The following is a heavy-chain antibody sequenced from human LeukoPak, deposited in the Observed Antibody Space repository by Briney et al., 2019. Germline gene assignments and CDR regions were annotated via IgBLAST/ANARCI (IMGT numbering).Heavy chain of an antibody. Sequence: GGSLRLSCAASGFTFSSYWMHWVRQAPGKGLVWVSRINSDGTITSYADSVRGRFTISRDNAKNTLYLQMNSLRAEDTAVYYCASLNIPPSHWGQGTLVTVSS. J-gene: IGHJ4*02. CDR1: GFTFSSYW. V-gene: IGHV3-74*01. CDR2: INSDGTIT. CDR3: ASLNIPPSH. D-gene: IGHD2-2*02.